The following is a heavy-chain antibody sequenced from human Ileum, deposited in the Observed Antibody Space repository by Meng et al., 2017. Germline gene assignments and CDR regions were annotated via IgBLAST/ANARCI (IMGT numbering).Heavy chain of an antibody. CDR2: INNDGSGT. D-gene: IGHD7-27*01. CDR3: VRDYWGAWI. CDR1: GFTFGDFW. J-gene: IGHJ4*02. Sequence: GESLMISCAASGFTFGDFWMHWVRQTPEKGLVLVSQINNDGSGTTYADSVKCRFTISRDNAKNMLSLQMNSLRADDTAVYYCVRDYWGAWIWGQGTLVTVSS. V-gene: IGHV3-74*01.